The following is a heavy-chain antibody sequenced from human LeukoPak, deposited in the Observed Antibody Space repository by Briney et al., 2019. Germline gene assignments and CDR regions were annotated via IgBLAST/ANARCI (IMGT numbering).Heavy chain of an antibody. CDR3: ARERARYGDFAY. Sequence: PSETLSLTCTVSGVSITSFYWSWIRQPPGKGLEWIGCIYFSGSTNYNPSLESRVTISVDTSKNQFSLKLSSVTAADTAVYYCARERARYGDFAYWGQGTLVTVSS. CDR1: GVSITSFY. D-gene: IGHD4-17*01. V-gene: IGHV4-59*01. CDR2: IYFSGST. J-gene: IGHJ4*02.